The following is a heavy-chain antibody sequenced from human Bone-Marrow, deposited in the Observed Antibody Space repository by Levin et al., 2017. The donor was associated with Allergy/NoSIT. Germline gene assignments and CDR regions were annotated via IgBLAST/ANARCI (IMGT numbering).Heavy chain of an antibody. D-gene: IGHD4-17*01. Sequence: GGSLRLSCSASGFHFLLYWLHFVRPAPGKGLVWVSRINRDGSSTSYADSVKGRFTISRDNAKNTLYLQMNSLRAEDTSVYYCARDRVTTNWYFDLWSRGTLVTVSS. V-gene: IGHV3-74*01. CDR2: INRDGSST. CDR1: GFHFLLYW. J-gene: IGHJ2*01. CDR3: ARDRVTTNWYFDL.